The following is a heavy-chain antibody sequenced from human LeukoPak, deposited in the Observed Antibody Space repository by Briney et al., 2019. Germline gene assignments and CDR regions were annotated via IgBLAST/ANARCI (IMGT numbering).Heavy chain of an antibody. Sequence: ASLKVSCKASGYTFTSYDINRVRQATGQGLEWMGWINPNSGNTGYAQKFQGRVTMTRNTSISTAYMELSSLRSEDTAVYYCARGRELLWFGEFYGMDVWGQGTTVTVSS. CDR2: INPNSGNT. D-gene: IGHD3-10*01. CDR3: ARGRELLWFGEFYGMDV. CDR1: GYTFTSYD. J-gene: IGHJ6*02. V-gene: IGHV1-8*01.